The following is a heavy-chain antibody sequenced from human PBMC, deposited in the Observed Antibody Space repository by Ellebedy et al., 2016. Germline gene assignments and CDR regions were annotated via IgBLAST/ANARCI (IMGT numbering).Heavy chain of an antibody. V-gene: IGHV3-74*01. CDR3: ARDGIYGLSNYGMDV. CDR1: GFTFSSYW. Sequence: GGSLRLSXAASGFTFSSYWMHWVRQAPGKGLVWVSRINSDGSSTSYADSVKGRFTISRDNAKNTLYLQMNSLRAEDTAVYYCARDGIYGLSNYGMDVWGQGTTVTVSS. CDR2: INSDGSST. D-gene: IGHD1-26*01. J-gene: IGHJ6*02.